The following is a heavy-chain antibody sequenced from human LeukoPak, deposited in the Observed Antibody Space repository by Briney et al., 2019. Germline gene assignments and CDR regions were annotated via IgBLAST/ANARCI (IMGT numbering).Heavy chain of an antibody. V-gene: IGHV3-7*01. CDR2: IKKDGSER. CDR3: SRSGEAD. J-gene: IGHJ4*02. D-gene: IGHD6-19*01. Sequence: GGSLRLSCAASGFSFRTYWMTWVRRAPGKGLEWVADIKKDGSERYYVDSVKGRFTISRDNAKNSVFLQMNSLRVEDTAVYYCSRSGEADWGQGTLVTVSS. CDR1: GFSFRTYW.